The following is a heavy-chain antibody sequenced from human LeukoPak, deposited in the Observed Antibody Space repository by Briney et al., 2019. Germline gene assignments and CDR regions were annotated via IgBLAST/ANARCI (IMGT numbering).Heavy chain of an antibody. CDR1: GYSFTSYD. CDR3: ARGFLGSVPLLYYYYYGMDV. D-gene: IGHD5/OR15-5a*01. Sequence: ASVKVSCKASGYSFTSYDINWVRQATGQGLEWMGWLNPNSGNTGYAQKFRGRVTMTRTTSISTAYMELSSLRSEDTAVYYCARGFLGSVPLLYYYYYGMDVWGQGTTVTVSS. V-gene: IGHV1-8*01. J-gene: IGHJ6*02. CDR2: LNPNSGNT.